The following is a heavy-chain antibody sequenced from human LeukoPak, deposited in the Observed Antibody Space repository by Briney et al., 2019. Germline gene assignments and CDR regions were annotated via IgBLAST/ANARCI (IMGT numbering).Heavy chain of an antibody. V-gene: IGHV4-59*08. CDR1: GGSISSYY. CDR3: ARGVRGVKTYFDY. CDR2: IYYSGST. D-gene: IGHD3-10*01. Sequence: SETLSLTCTVSGGSISSYYWSWIRQPPGKGLEWIGYIYYSGSTNYNPSLKSRVTISVDTSKNQFSLKLSSVTAADTAVYYCARGVRGVKTYFDYWGQGTLVTVSS. J-gene: IGHJ4*02.